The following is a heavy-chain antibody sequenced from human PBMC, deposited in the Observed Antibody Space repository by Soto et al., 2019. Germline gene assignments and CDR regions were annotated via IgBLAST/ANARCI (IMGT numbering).Heavy chain of an antibody. CDR3: AKGNDDYFWGSYRYYYYYMDV. CDR2: ISGSGGST. D-gene: IGHD3-16*02. CDR1: GFTFSSYA. Sequence: GGSLRLSCAASGFTFSSYAMSWVRQAPGKGLEWVSVISGSGGSTYYAGSVKGRFTISRDNSKNTLYLQMNSLRAEDTAVYYSAKGNDDYFWGSYRYYYYYMDVWGKGTTVTVFS. V-gene: IGHV3-23*01. J-gene: IGHJ6*03.